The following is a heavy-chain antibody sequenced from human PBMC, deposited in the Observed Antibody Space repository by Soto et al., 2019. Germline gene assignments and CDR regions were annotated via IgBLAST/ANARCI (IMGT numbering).Heavy chain of an antibody. Sequence: QMQLVQSGPEVRKPGTSVKVSCKASGFNFRTTAAQWVRQARGQRLEWIGWIVVGSGNTNYAQNFQERVTITRDMSTSTAYMDVSSLRSEDTAVYYCAADPYYYDSSDYYSFDQWGQGTLVTVSS. D-gene: IGHD3-22*01. CDR2: IVVGSGNT. J-gene: IGHJ4*02. CDR1: GFNFRTTA. V-gene: IGHV1-58*01. CDR3: AADPYYYDSSDYYSFDQ.